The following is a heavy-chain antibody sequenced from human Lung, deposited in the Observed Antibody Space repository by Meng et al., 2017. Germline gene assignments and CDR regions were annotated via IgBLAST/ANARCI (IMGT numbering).Heavy chain of an antibody. CDR3: ARGPTTMAHDFDY. J-gene: IGHJ4*02. V-gene: IGHV4-34*01. Sequence: QVRLTRGGAGLFEPSETLSLTCVVSGGSFSDYYWGWIRTPPGKGLEWIREINHSGSTNYNPSLESRATISVDTAQNNLSLKLSSVTAADSAVYYCARGPTTMAHDFDYWGQGTLVTVSS. CDR2: INHSGST. CDR1: GGSFSDYY. D-gene: IGHD4-11*01.